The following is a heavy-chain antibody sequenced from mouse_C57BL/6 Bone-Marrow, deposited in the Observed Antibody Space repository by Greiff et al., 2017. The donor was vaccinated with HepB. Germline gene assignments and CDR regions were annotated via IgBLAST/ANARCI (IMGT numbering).Heavy chain of an antibody. D-gene: IGHD1-1*01. Sequence: QVQLQQSGPELVKPGASVKISCKASGYAFSSSWMNWVKQRPGKGLEWIGRIYPGDGDTNYNGKFKGKATLTADKSSSTAYMQLSSLTSEDSAVYFCARGNYGSSHPFAYWGQGTLVTVSA. CDR2: IYPGDGDT. CDR1: GYAFSSSW. J-gene: IGHJ3*01. V-gene: IGHV1-82*01. CDR3: ARGNYGSSHPFAY.